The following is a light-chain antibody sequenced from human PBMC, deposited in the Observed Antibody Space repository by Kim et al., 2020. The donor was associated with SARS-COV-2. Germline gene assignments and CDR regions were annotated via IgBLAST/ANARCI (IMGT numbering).Light chain of an antibody. CDR3: QQYENPPFT. J-gene: IGKJ2*01. Sequence: STSVGDRVAITCKASLDIRNHLSWFQQKPGKAPKLLIYDASNLEAGVPSRFSGSGAGSHFTFTISSLQAEDIATYYCQQYENPPFTFGQGTKLEI. V-gene: IGKV1-33*01. CDR2: DAS. CDR1: LDIRNH.